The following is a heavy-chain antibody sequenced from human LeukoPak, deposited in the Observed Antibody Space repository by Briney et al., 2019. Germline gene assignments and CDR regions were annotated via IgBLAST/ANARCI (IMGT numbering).Heavy chain of an antibody. J-gene: IGHJ5*02. D-gene: IGHD2-21*02. CDR2: IYYSGST. Sequence: PSETLSLTCTVSGGSISSSGYYWGWIRQPPGKGLEWIGSIYYSGSTYYTPSLKSRVTISVETSKNQFSLKLSSVTAEDTAVYYCARGGGDCTFDPCGQGTLVTVSS. CDR1: GGSISSSGYY. CDR3: ARGGGDCTFDP. V-gene: IGHV4-39*07.